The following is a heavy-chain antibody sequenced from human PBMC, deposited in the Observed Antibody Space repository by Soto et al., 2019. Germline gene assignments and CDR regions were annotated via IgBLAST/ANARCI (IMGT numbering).Heavy chain of an antibody. CDR3: AKENWQWLVPGGELNYYGMDV. J-gene: IGHJ6*02. CDR1: GFTFSSYA. Sequence: GGSLRLSCAASGFTFSSYAMSWVRQAPGKGLEWVSAISGSGGSTYYADSVKGRFTISRDNSKNTLYLQMNSLRAEDTAVYYCAKENWQWLVPGGELNYYGMDVWGQGTTVTVSS. D-gene: IGHD6-19*01. V-gene: IGHV3-23*01. CDR2: ISGSGGST.